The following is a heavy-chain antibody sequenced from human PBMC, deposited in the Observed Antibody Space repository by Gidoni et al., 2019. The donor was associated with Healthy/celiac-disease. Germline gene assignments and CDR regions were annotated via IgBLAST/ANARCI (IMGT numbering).Heavy chain of an antibody. CDR1: GYTFTSYY. J-gene: IGHJ6*03. D-gene: IGHD2-2*01. CDR2: INPSGGST. Sequence: QVQLVQSGAEVTKPGASVKVSCKASGYTFTSYYMHWVRQAPGQGLEWMGIINPSGGSTSYAQKFQGRVTMTRDTSTSTVYMELSSLRSEDTAVYYCARDPCSSTSCRYYYYMDVWGKGTTVTVSS. V-gene: IGHV1-46*01. CDR3: ARDPCSSTSCRYYYYMDV.